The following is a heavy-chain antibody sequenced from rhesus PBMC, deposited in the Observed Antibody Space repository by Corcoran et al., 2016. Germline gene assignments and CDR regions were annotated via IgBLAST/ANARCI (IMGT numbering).Heavy chain of an antibody. J-gene: IGHJ6*01. Sequence: QVQLQESGPGLVKPSETLSLTCAVSGYSISSGYYWGWIRQPPGKGLEYIGYSRGSSGRTYYNPTLKSRVTISKDTAKNQFSRKLSSVTAADTAVYYCARGGSWNKLYGLDSWGQGVVVTVSS. CDR1: GYSISSGYY. CDR3: ARGGSWNKLYGLDS. CDR2: SRGSSGRT. V-gene: IGHV4-99*02. D-gene: IGHD1-20*01.